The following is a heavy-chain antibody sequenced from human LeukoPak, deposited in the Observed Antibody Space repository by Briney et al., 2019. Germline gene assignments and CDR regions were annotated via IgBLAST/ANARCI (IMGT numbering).Heavy chain of an antibody. CDR3: ARVEPGYDEGGAAFDI. CDR2: IWFDGRNK. V-gene: IGHV3-33*01. D-gene: IGHD5-12*01. CDR1: GFTFSSYG. Sequence: GGSLRLSCAASGFTFSSYGMHWVRQAPGKGLEWVAFIWFDGRNKYYEDSVKGRFTISRDNSKNTLYLQMNSLRAEDTAVYYCARVEPGYDEGGAAFDIWGQGTMVTVSS. J-gene: IGHJ3*02.